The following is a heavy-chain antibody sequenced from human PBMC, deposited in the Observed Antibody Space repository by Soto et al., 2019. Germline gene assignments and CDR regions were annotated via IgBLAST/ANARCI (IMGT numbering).Heavy chain of an antibody. J-gene: IGHJ6*02. CDR3: AKRHIARHYYSGMEV. CDR2: INPSGTTT. Sequence: QVQLVQSGAEVKKPGASVKVSCKASGYTFTSFYMHWVRQAPGQGLEWMGIINPSGTTTDYAQKFQGRVTMTRDTSTSTYSVDLSTPTSEDTAVYYCAKRHIARHYYSGMEVWGQGTGVTATS. V-gene: IGHV1-46*01. CDR1: GYTFTSFY.